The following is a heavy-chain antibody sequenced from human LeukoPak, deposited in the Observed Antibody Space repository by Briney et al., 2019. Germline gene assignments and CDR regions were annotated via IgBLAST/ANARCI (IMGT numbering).Heavy chain of an antibody. CDR2: IWYDGSNK. V-gene: IGHV3-33*06. D-gene: IGHD5-12*01. CDR1: GFTFSSYG. Sequence: GRSLRLSCAASGFTFSSYGMHWVRQAPGKGLEWVAVIWYDGSNKYYADSVKGRFTTSRDNSKNTLYLQMNSLRAEDTAVYYCAKDQVGNRRYSGYDYFDYWGQGTLVTVSS. J-gene: IGHJ4*02. CDR3: AKDQVGNRRYSGYDYFDY.